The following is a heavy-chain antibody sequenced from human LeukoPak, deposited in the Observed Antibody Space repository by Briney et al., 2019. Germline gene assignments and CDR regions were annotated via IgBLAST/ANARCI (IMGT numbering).Heavy chain of an antibody. CDR3: ARDRDRGNFDY. CDR1: GGSISSYY. CDR2: IYTSGST. J-gene: IGHJ4*02. D-gene: IGHD1-1*01. Sequence: SETLSLTCTVSGGSISSYYWSWIRQPAGKGLEWIGRIYTSGSTNYNPSLKSRLTISVDTSKNQFSLKLNSVTAADTAVYYCARDRDRGNFDYWGQGTRVTVSS. V-gene: IGHV4-4*07.